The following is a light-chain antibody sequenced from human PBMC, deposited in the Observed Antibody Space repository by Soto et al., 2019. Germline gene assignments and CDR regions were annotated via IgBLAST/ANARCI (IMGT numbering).Light chain of an antibody. V-gene: IGKV1-9*01. Sequence: DIQLTQSPSFLSASIGDSVTITCRASQAIGTYLAWYQQKPGKAPNLLVYAASTLHSGVPSRFSSSGSGTEFTLTITSLQPEDVATYYCQQLHTYLLTFGGGTKVQIK. CDR2: AAS. CDR3: QQLHTYLLT. J-gene: IGKJ4*01. CDR1: QAIGTY.